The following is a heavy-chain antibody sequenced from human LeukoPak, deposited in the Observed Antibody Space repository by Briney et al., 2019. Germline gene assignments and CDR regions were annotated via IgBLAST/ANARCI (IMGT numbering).Heavy chain of an antibody. V-gene: IGHV4-34*01. CDR1: GGSFSGYY. CDR2: INHSGST. D-gene: IGHD2-2*01. J-gene: IGHJ5*02. CDR3: ARHPRACSSTSCYSAWFDP. Sequence: SETLSLTCAVYGGSFSGYYWSWIRQPPGKVLEWIGEINHSGSTNYNPSLKSRVTISVDTSKNQFSLKLSSVTAADTAVYYCARHPRACSSTSCYSAWFDPWGQGTLVAVSS.